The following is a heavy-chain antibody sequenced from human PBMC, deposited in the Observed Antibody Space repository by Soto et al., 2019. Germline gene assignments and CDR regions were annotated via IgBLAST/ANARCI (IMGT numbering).Heavy chain of an antibody. CDR3: ARDGPSSSNDY. CDR1: GFTFSSYW. Sequence: GGSLRLSCAASGFTFSSYWMHWVRQAPGKGLVWVSRINSDGSSTGYADSVKGRFTISRDNAKNTLYLQMNSLRAEDTAVYYCARDGPSSSNDYWGQGTLVTVAS. V-gene: IGHV3-74*01. J-gene: IGHJ4*02. D-gene: IGHD6-13*01. CDR2: INSDGSST.